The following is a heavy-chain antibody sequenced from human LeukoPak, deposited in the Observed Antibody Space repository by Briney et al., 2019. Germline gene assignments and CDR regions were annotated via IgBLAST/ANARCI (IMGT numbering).Heavy chain of an antibody. D-gene: IGHD6-13*01. CDR3: ARDTAAATYYYYGMDV. CDR2: IYTSGST. Sequence: SQTLSLTCTVSGGSISSGSYYWIWIRQPAGKGLEWIGRIYTSGSTNYNPSLKSRATISVDTSKNQFSLKLSSATAADTAVYYCARDTAAATYYYYGMDVWGQGTTVTVSS. J-gene: IGHJ6*02. V-gene: IGHV4-61*02. CDR1: GGSISSGSYY.